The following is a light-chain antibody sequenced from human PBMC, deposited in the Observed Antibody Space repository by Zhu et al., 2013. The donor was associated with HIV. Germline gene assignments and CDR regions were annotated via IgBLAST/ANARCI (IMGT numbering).Light chain of an antibody. CDR2: DVS. V-gene: IGLV2-14*03. J-gene: IGLJ3*02. Sequence: QSALTQPASESASLGQSITISCTGTSSDVGSYNYVSWYQQHPGKAPKLMIYDVSSRPSGVSNRFSGSKSGNTASLTISGLQAEDEADYYCGSFAPTPTTLFGGGTRLTVL. CDR3: GSFAPTPTTL. CDR1: SSDVGSYNY.